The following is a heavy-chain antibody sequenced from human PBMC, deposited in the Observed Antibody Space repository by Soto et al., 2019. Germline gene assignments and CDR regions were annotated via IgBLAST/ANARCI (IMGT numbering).Heavy chain of an antibody. Sequence: EVQLVESGGGLVKSGGSLRLSCAVSGFTFTTYIMNWVRQAPGKGLEWVSSISSSSSDTFYADSVRGRFIISRDNAKNSLNLQMNSLRAEDTAVYYCARDHSIAGQMVRDWYFDLWGRGTLVTVSS. D-gene: IGHD6-6*01. CDR3: ARDHSIAGQMVRDWYFDL. V-gene: IGHV3-21*02. CDR2: ISSSSSDT. CDR1: GFTFTTYI. J-gene: IGHJ2*01.